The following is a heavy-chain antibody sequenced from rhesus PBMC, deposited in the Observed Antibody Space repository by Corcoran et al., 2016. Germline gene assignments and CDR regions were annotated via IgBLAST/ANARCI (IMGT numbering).Heavy chain of an antibody. V-gene: IGHV3-201*01. CDR1: GFTFDDYA. J-gene: IGHJ4*01. D-gene: IGHD2-33*01. Sequence: EVQLVESGGGVVQPGGSLRLSCAASGFTFDDYAMNCVPQTPGKGLEWVSGISWRGCSSSDADAVKGQFTISRDNAKNALYLQMGSLRAEDTALYYCARESGSGYFDYWGQGVLVTGSS. CDR2: ISWRGCSS. CDR3: ARESGSGYFDY.